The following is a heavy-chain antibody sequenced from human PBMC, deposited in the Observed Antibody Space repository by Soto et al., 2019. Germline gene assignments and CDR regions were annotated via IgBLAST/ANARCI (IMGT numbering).Heavy chain of an antibody. Sequence: RASVKVSCKASGGTFSSYAISWVRQAPGQGLEWMGGIIPIFGTANYAQKFQGRVTITADESTSTAYMELSSLRSEDTAVYYCARLVAVPFDYWGQGTLVTVSS. D-gene: IGHD5-12*01. CDR3: ARLVAVPFDY. CDR1: GGTFSSYA. J-gene: IGHJ4*02. CDR2: IIPIFGTA. V-gene: IGHV1-69*13.